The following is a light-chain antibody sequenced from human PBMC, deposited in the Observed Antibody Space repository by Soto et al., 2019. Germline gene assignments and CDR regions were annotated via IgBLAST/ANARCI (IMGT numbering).Light chain of an antibody. V-gene: IGKV3-15*01. CDR1: QSVSSSY. J-gene: IGKJ5*01. Sequence: EIVLTQYPGTLSLSPGERATLSCRASQSVSSSYLAWYQQKPGQAPRLLLYGASTRATGIPVRFSGSGFGTEFTLTISSLQSEDFAVYYCQQYKNWPLFGQGTRLEIK. CDR2: GAS. CDR3: QQYKNWPL.